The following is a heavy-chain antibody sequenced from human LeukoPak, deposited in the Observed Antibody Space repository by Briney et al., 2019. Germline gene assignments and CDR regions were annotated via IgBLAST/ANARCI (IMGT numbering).Heavy chain of an antibody. CDR3: VRPDIVTVPLGC. D-gene: IGHD2-2*01. V-gene: IGHV3-74*01. Sequence: GGSLRLSCSGTGFTFSSYWMHWVRQAPGKGLVWVSRINTDGSITDYADSVKGRFTISRDDAKNTLYLQVNSLRAEDTAIYYCVRPDIVTVPLGCWGQGTLVTVSS. CDR2: INTDGSIT. J-gene: IGHJ4*02. CDR1: GFTFSSYW.